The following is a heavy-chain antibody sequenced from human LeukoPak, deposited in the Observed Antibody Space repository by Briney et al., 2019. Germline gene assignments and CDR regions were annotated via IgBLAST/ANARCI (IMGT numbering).Heavy chain of an antibody. V-gene: IGHV3-21*01. CDR1: GFIFSSFT. D-gene: IGHD1-26*01. J-gene: IGHJ4*02. CDR3: AKDRLLTFDY. CDR2: ISSSSSYI. Sequence: GGSLRLSCAASGFIFSSFTMNWVRQAPGKGLEWVSSISSSSSYIYYADSVKGRFTISRDNAKNSLYLQMNSLRAEDTAVYYCAKDRLLTFDYWGQGTLVTVSS.